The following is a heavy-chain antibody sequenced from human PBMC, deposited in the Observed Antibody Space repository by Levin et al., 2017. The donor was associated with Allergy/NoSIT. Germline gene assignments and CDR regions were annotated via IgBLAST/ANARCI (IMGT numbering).Heavy chain of an antibody. D-gene: IGHD6-19*01. CDR1: GYTFTSYA. CDR2: ISPGSGNT. CDR3: ARDVGDSSGGYGGDNAFDI. V-gene: IGHV1-3*01. Sequence: ASVKVSCTTSGYTFTSYAIHWVRQAPGQRLEWMGWISPGSGNTKFSENFQGRVTMTRDISASTVYLELSSLRFEDTAVYYCARDVGDSSGGYGGDNAFDIWGQGTTVTVSS. J-gene: IGHJ3*02.